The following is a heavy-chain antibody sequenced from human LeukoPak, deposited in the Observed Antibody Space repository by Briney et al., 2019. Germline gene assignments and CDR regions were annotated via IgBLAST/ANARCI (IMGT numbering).Heavy chain of an antibody. CDR1: GYTFTGYY. D-gene: IGHD5-18*01. J-gene: IGHJ4*02. CDR2: INPNSGGT. V-gene: IGHV1-2*02. CDR3: ARGSYSYGYRVRLDY. Sequence: ASVKVSCKASGYTFTGYYMHWVRQAPGQGLEWVGWINPNSGGTNYAQKFQGRVTMTRDTSISTAYMELSRLRSDDTAVYYCARGSYSYGYRVRLDYWGQGTLVTVSS.